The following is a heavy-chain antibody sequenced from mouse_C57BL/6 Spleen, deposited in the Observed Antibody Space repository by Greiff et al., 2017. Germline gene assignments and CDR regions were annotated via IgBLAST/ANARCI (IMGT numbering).Heavy chain of an antibody. J-gene: IGHJ3*01. V-gene: IGHV1-53*01. CDR3: ARGYGSSYGWFDY. Sequence: QVQLQQPGTELVKPGASVKLSCKASGYTFTSYWMHWVKQRPGQGLEWIGNINPSNGGTNYNEKFKSKATLTVDKSSSTAYMRLSSLASEDSAVYYGARGYGSSYGWFDYWGQGTLVTVSA. CDR2: INPSNGGT. D-gene: IGHD1-1*01. CDR1: GYTFTSYW.